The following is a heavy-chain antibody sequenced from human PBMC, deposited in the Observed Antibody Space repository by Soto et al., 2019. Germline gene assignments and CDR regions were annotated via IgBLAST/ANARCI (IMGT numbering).Heavy chain of an antibody. CDR1: GYTVTSYA. CDR2: INAGNGNT. V-gene: IGHV1-3*01. Sequence: QVQLVQSGAEVKKRGASVKVSCKASGYTVTSYAIQWVRQAPVQRLEWMGWINAGNGNTKYSQKFQGRVTITRDTSASTAYMELSSLRSEDTAVYYCARTGSSSWFWFDPWGQGTLVTVSS. D-gene: IGHD6-13*01. J-gene: IGHJ5*02. CDR3: ARTGSSSWFWFDP.